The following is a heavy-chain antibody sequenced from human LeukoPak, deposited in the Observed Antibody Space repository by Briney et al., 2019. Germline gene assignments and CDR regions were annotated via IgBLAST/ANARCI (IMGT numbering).Heavy chain of an antibody. V-gene: IGHV3-21*01. J-gene: IGHJ6*02. CDR2: ISSSSSYI. D-gene: IGHD3-16*01. CDR1: GFTFSSYS. Sequence: PGGSLRLSCAASGFTFSSYSMNWVRQAPGKGLEWVSSISSSSSYIYYADSVKGRFTISRDNAKNSLYLQMNSLRAEDTAVYYCARVLRRAYYYYGMDVWGQGTTVTVSS. CDR3: ARVLRRAYYYYGMDV.